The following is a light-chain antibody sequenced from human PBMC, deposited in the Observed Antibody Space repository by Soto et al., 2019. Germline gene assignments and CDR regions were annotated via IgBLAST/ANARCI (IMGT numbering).Light chain of an antibody. CDR3: GSYTSSSTLHVV. Sequence: QSALTQPASVSGSPGQSITISCTGTSSDVGGYNYVSWYQQHPGKAPKLMIYEVSNRPSGVSNRFSGSKSGNTASLTISGLQAEDEADYYCGSYTSSSTLHVVFGGGTKVTVL. V-gene: IGLV2-14*01. CDR1: SSDVGGYNY. J-gene: IGLJ2*01. CDR2: EVS.